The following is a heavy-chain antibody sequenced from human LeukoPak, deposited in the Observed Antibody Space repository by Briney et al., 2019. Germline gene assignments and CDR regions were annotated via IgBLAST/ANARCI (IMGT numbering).Heavy chain of an antibody. Sequence: SVKVSCKASGFTFTSSAVQWVRQARGQRLEWIGWIVVGSGNTNYAQKFQERVTITRDMSTSTAYMELSSLRSEDTAVYYCAAESAPYSGYDPHYFDYWGQGTLVTVSS. CDR1: GFTFTSSA. D-gene: IGHD5-12*01. CDR3: AAESAPYSGYDPHYFDY. CDR2: IVVGSGNT. J-gene: IGHJ4*02. V-gene: IGHV1-58*01.